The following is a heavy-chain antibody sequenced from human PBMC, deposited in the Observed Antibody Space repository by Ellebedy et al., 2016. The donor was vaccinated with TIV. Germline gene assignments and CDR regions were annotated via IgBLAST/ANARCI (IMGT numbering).Heavy chain of an antibody. D-gene: IGHD2-15*01. Sequence: GESLKISXAASGFTFSSYAMHWVRQAPGKGLEWVANIKQDGSEKYYVDSVKGRFTISRDNAKNSLYLQMNSLRDEDTAVYYCAKDRYCSGGSCYSDWLDPWGQGTLVTVSS. CDR3: AKDRYCSGGSCYSDWLDP. CDR2: IKQDGSEK. CDR1: GFTFSSYA. J-gene: IGHJ5*02. V-gene: IGHV3-7*01.